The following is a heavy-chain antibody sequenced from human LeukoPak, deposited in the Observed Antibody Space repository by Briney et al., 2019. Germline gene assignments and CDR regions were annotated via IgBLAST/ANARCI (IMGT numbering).Heavy chain of an antibody. J-gene: IGHJ4*02. D-gene: IGHD6-19*01. Sequence: PGGSLRLSCAASGFTFSSYAMSWVRQAPGKGLEWVSAISGSGGSTYYADSVKGRFTISRDNSQNTLYLQMNSLRAEDTAVYYCARFSGYSSGWTSLFWGQGTLVTVSS. V-gene: IGHV3-23*01. CDR1: GFTFSSYA. CDR3: ARFSGYSSGWTSLF. CDR2: ISGSGGST.